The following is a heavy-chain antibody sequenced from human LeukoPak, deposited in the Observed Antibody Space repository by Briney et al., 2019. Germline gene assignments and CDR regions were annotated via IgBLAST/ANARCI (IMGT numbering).Heavy chain of an antibody. D-gene: IGHD6-19*01. CDR2: IYWDDDK. CDR1: GFSLSTSGVG. Sequence: SGPTLVKPTQTLTLTCTFSGFSLSTSGVGVGWIRQPPGKALEWLALIYWDDDKRYSPSLKSRLTITKDTSKNQVVLTMTNMDPVDTATYYCAHIPVAEGYYYYYYMDVWGKGTTVTVSS. V-gene: IGHV2-5*02. J-gene: IGHJ6*03. CDR3: AHIPVAEGYYYYYYMDV.